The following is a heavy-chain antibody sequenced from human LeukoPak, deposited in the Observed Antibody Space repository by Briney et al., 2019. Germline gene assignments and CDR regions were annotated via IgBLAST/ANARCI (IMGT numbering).Heavy chain of an antibody. J-gene: IGHJ4*02. V-gene: IGHV3-30*02. D-gene: IGHD5-18*01. Sequence: GGSLRLSCAASGFAFSSYGMHWVRQAPGKGLEWVAYIHYDSTTEDYADSVKGRFTISRGNSKNTLYLQMNSLRAEDTAVYYCAKDPRMWIQTIDSWGQGTLVTVSS. CDR2: IHYDSTTE. CDR1: GFAFSSYG. CDR3: AKDPRMWIQTIDS.